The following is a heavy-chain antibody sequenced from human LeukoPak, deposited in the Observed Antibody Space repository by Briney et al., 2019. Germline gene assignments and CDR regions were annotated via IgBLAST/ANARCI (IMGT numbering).Heavy chain of an antibody. CDR2: INPTGGST. J-gene: IGHJ5*02. CDR1: GYTFTSHY. V-gene: IGHV1-46*01. CDR3: ARDVSSTSSWWFDP. D-gene: IGHD2-2*01. Sequence: ASVTVSCKASGYTFTSHYMHWVRQAPEKGLEWMGIINPTGGSTSYAQKFQGRVTMTRDTSTSTDYMELSSLTYEDTAVYYCARDVSSTSSWWFDPWGQGTLVIVSS.